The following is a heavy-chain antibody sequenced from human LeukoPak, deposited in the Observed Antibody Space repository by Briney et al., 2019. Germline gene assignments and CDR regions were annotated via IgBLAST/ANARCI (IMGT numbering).Heavy chain of an antibody. CDR3: ARVRGDIVVVPAAPFDY. CDR2: IYYSGST. Sequence: PSETLSLTCTVSGGSISSGDYYWSWIRQPPGKGLECIGYIYYSGSTYYNPSLKSRVTISVDTSKNQFSLKLSSVTAADTAVYYCARVRGDIVVVPAAPFDYWGQGTLVTVSS. J-gene: IGHJ4*02. D-gene: IGHD2-2*01. CDR1: GGSISSGDYY. V-gene: IGHV4-30-4*08.